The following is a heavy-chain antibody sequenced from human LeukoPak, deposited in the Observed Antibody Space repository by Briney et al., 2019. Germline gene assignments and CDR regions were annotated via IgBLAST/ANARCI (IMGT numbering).Heavy chain of an antibody. D-gene: IGHD1-26*01. CDR3: ARDRSGNNWFDP. CDR1: GYSISSVYY. Sequence: SETLSLTCTVSGYSISSVYYWGWIRQPPGKGLEWVGSIYDSGNTYYNPSLKSRVTISVDTSKNQFSLKLSSVTAADTAVYCCARDRSGNNWFDPWGQGTLVTVSS. V-gene: IGHV4-38-2*02. J-gene: IGHJ5*02. CDR2: IYDSGNT.